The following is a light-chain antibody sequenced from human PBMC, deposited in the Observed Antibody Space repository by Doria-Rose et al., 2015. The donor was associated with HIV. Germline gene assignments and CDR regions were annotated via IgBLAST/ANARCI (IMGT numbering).Light chain of an antibody. CDR1: QSFSSTY. CDR2: DGS. J-gene: IGKJ1*01. V-gene: IGKV3-20*01. CDR3: HQYGTSWT. Sequence: TQSPGTLSLSPGERATLSCRASQSFSSTYLAWYEQKPGQAPSLLIYDGSSRATGIPDRFSASGSGTDFTLTINRLEPEDFALYYCHQYGTSWTFGQGTKVEI.